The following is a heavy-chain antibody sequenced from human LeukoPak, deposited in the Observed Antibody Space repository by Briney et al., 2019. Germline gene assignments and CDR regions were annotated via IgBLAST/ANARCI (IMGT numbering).Heavy chain of an antibody. V-gene: IGHV4-34*01. CDR1: GGSFSGYY. CDR3: ARGVRAMVMSFYYFDY. Sequence: PSETLSLTCAVYGGSFSGYYWSWIRQPPGKGLEWIGEINHSGSTNYNPSLKSRVTISVDTSKNQFSLKLSSVTAADTAVYYCARGVRAMVMSFYYFDYWGQGTLVTVSS. CDR2: INHSGST. J-gene: IGHJ4*02. D-gene: IGHD5-18*01.